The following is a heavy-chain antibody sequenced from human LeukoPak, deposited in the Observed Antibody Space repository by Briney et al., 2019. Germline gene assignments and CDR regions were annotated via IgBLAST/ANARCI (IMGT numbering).Heavy chain of an antibody. D-gene: IGHD1-26*01. CDR3: ARGTVGATPFDY. Sequence: GGSLRLSCAASGFTFSSYSMNWVRQAPGKGLEWVSSISSSSSYIYYADSVKGRFTISRDNAKNSLYLQMNSLRAEDTAVYYCARGTVGATPFDYGGQGTLVTVSA. CDR2: ISSSSSYI. CDR1: GFTFSSYS. J-gene: IGHJ4*02. V-gene: IGHV3-21*01.